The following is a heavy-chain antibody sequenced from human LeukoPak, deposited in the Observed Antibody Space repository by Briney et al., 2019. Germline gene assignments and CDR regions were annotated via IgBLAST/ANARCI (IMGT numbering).Heavy chain of an antibody. CDR3: AKVKVGAIGPPDY. J-gene: IGHJ4*02. Sequence: GSLRLSCEASGFTFSRYAMTWVRQAPGKGLEWVSTIGGLGESTNYGDSVKGRFTISRDNSKNTLYLQMNNLRAEDTAVYYCAKVKVGAIGPPDYWGQETLVTVSS. CDR1: GFTFSRYA. CDR2: IGGLGEST. V-gene: IGHV3-23*01. D-gene: IGHD1-26*01.